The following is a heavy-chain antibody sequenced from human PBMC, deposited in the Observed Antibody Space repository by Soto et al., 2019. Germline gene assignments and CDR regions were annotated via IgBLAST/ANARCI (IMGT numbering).Heavy chain of an antibody. J-gene: IGHJ6*02. CDR2: INPNSGGT. V-gene: IGHV1-2*04. D-gene: IGHD3-10*01. CDR3: ARVGGGLASLGYYGMDV. CDR1: GYTFIGYY. Sequence: ASVKVSCKASGYTFIGYYIHWVRQAPGQGLEWMGWINPNSGGTNYAQRFQGWVIMTRDRSISTAYMELSRLKSDDTAVYYCARVGGGLASLGYYGMDVWGQGTTVTVS.